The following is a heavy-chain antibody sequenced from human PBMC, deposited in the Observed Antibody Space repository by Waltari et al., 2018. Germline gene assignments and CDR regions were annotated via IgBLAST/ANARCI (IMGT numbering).Heavy chain of an antibody. J-gene: IGHJ4*02. CDR1: GYTFTDYY. V-gene: IGHV1-2*02. D-gene: IGHD3-16*01. Sequence: QVQLVQSGAEVKKPGASVKVSCRASGYTFTDYYMHWVRQAPGQGLEWMGWIDPKSGATNYAQKFQGRVTMTRDTSISTAYMELSRLKSDDTAIFYCARDNVSPVSCPFDYWGQGTLVPVSS. CDR3: ARDNVSPVSCPFDY. CDR2: IDPKSGAT.